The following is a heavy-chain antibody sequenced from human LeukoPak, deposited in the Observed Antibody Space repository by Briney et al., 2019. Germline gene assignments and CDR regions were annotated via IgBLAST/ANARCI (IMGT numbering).Heavy chain of an antibody. CDR3: ASRVATTGFAY. CDR1: GFTFSSYE. J-gene: IGHJ4*02. CDR2: ISSSGRNI. D-gene: IGHD1-1*01. V-gene: IGHV3-48*03. Sequence: GGSLRLACAASGFTFSSYERNWVRQARGKGVEWVSYISSSGRNIYYADSVKGGFTSARDKAKNSVYLQLTSLRAEDTAVYYCASRVATTGFAYWGQGTLVTPSS.